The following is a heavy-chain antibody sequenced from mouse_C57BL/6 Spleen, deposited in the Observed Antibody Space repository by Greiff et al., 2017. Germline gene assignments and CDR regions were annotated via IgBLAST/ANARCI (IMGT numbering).Heavy chain of an antibody. CDR3: AIITGTLFAY. CDR1: GYTFTSYW. Sequence: QVQLQQSGAELVQPGASVKVSCKASGYTFTSYWMHWVRQRPGQGLEWIGRIHPSDSDTNYNQKFKGKATLTVDKSSSTAYMQLSSLTSEDSAVYYCAIITGTLFAYWGQGTLVTVSA. D-gene: IGHD4-1*01. V-gene: IGHV1-74*01. J-gene: IGHJ3*01. CDR2: IHPSDSDT.